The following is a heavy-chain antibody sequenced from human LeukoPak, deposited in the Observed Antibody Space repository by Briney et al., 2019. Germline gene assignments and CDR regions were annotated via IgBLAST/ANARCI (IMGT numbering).Heavy chain of an antibody. CDR2: LYTSGST. CDR1: GDSISSYY. V-gene: IGHV4-4*07. Sequence: PSETLSLTCTVSGDSISSYYWSWLRQPAGKGLEWIGRLYTSGSTNHNPSLKSRITISVDTSKNQFSLKLSSVTAADTAVYYCARDRSGSSGYYSSFDYWGQGILVTVSS. J-gene: IGHJ4*02. CDR3: ARDRSGSSGYYSSFDY. D-gene: IGHD3-22*01.